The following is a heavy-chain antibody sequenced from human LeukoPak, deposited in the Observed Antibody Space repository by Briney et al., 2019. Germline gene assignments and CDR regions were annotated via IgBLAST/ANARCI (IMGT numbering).Heavy chain of an antibody. D-gene: IGHD3-22*01. V-gene: IGHV4-59*01. CDR3: ARGVSYYYDSSGTTPVRFDY. CDR2: IYYSGST. Sequence: SETLSLTCTVSGGSISSYYWSWIRQPPGKGLEWIGYIYYSGSTNYNPSLKSRVTISVDTSKNQFSLKLSSVTAADTAVYYCARGVSYYYDSSGTTPVRFDYWGQGTPVTVSS. J-gene: IGHJ4*02. CDR1: GGSISSYY.